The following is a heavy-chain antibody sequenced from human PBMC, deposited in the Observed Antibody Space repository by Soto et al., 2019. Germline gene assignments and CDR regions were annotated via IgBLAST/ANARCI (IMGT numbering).Heavy chain of an antibody. J-gene: IGHJ6*02. D-gene: IGHD1-26*01. V-gene: IGHV3-21*06. CDR3: ARDMWGQGMDV. CDR2: TCGSDTI. Sequence: EMQLVESGGGPVKPGESLRLSCTASGFTFINYCMNWVGQAPGKGLEWVSHTCGSDTIHYGASVKGRFTISRDNAKNSLFLQMTSLRADDMAMYYCARDMWGQGMDVWGQGTTVTVSS. CDR1: GFTFINYC.